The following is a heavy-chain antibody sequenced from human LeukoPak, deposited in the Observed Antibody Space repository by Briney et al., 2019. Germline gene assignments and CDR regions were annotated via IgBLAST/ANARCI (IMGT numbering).Heavy chain of an antibody. V-gene: IGHV3-30-3*01. CDR1: GFTISSYA. CDR3: ASVRTESDP. J-gene: IGHJ5*02. CDR2: ISYDGSNK. Sequence: LRLNCAASGFTISSYAMLRVRQAPGKGLEGVAVISYDGSNKYYAVSVKGRFTISRDNSKNTMYLQMNSLKAEDTYVYSCASVRTESDPWGEGTLVTVSS. D-gene: IGHD2-2*01.